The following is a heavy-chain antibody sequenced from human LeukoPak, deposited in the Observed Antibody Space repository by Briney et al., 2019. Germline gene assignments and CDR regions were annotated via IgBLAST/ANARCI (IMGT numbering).Heavy chain of an antibody. V-gene: IGHV3-21*01. D-gene: IGHD3-10*01. J-gene: IGHJ4*02. CDR3: AKDSKGSGTYYDRYFDY. Sequence: PGGSLRLSCAASGFTFSSYSMNWVRQAPGKGLEWVSSISSSSSYIYYADSVKGRFTISRDNSKNTLYLQMNSLRAEDTAVYYCAKDSKGSGTYYDRYFDYWGQGTLVTVSS. CDR2: ISSSSSYI. CDR1: GFTFSSYS.